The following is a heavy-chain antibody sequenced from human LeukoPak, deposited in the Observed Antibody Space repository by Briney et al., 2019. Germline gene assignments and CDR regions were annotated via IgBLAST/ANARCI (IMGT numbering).Heavy chain of an antibody. D-gene: IGHD5-18*01. V-gene: IGHV3-30-3*01. Sequence: GGSLRLSCAASGFTFSSYAMHWVRQAPGKGLEWVAVISYDGSNKYYADSVKGRFTISRDNSKNTLYLQMNSPRAEDTAVYYCARGGRQLWSAVYFDYWGQGTLVTVSS. CDR2: ISYDGSNK. J-gene: IGHJ4*02. CDR1: GFTFSSYA. CDR3: ARGGRQLWSAVYFDY.